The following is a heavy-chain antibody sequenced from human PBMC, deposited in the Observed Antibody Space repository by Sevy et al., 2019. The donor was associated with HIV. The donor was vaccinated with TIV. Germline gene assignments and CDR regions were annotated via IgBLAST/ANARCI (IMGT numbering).Heavy chain of an antibody. J-gene: IGHJ4*02. CDR2: ISNSGSTT. Sequence: GGSLRLSCAASGFRFNYHNMNWVRQAPGKGLEWISYISNSGSTTYLADSVGGRFTISRDKAKNSHFLEMDNLTDEDTAVYYCAREGNRERQTIPLDSWGRGIQVTVSS. D-gene: IGHD6-25*01. CDR3: AREGNRERQTIPLDS. V-gene: IGHV3-48*02. CDR1: GFRFNYHN.